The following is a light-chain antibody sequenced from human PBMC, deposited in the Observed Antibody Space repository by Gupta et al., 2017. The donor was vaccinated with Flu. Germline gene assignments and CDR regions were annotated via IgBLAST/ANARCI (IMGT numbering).Light chain of an antibody. V-gene: IGLV2-14*01. CDR2: EVS. Sequence: SALTQPASVSGSPGQSITISCTGTSSDVGGYNYVSWYQQHPGKAPKLMIYEVSNRPSGVSNRFSGSKSGNTASLTISGLQAEDEADYYCSSYTSSSTTAFGGGTKLTVL. CDR3: SSYTSSSTTA. J-gene: IGLJ2*01. CDR1: SSDVGGYNY.